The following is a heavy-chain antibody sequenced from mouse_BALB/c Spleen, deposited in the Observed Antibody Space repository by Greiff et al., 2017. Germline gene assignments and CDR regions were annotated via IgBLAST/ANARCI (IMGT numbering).Heavy chain of an antibody. CDR1: GYTFTDSY. CDR2: IDPANGNT. Sequence: DVQLVESGPELAKPGASVKMSCTASGYTFTDSYMHWVKQRPGQGLEWIGRIDPANGNTKYDPKFQGKATITADTSSNTAYLQLSSLTSEDTAVYYCARERRYFYAMDYWGQGTSVTVSS. CDR3: ARERRYFYAMDY. V-gene: IGHV14-3*02. D-gene: IGHD2-14*01. J-gene: IGHJ4*01.